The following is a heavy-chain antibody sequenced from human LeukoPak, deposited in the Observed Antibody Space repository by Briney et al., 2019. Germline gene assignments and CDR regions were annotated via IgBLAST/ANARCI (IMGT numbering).Heavy chain of an antibody. CDR3: ARDPSNFRGWFDP. D-gene: IGHD4-11*01. CDR1: GFSFSSYT. CDR2: ISSSSSYI. J-gene: IGHJ5*02. Sequence: GGSLRLSCAGSGFSFSSYTMHWVRQAPGKGLEWVSSISSSSSYIYYADSVKGRFTISRDNAKNSLYLQMNSLRAEDTAVYYCARDPSNFRGWFDPWGQGTLVTVSS. V-gene: IGHV3-21*01.